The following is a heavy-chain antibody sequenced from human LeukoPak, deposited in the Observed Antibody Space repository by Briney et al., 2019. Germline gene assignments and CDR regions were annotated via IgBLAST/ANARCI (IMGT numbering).Heavy chain of an antibody. D-gene: IGHD3-22*01. CDR3: ARDRQYYYDSSGYYASAFDI. V-gene: IGHV1-46*01. CDR1: GYTFTSYY. Sequence: ASVKVSCKASGYTFTSYYMYWVRQAPGQGLEWMGIINPSGGSTSYAQKFQGRVTMTRDTSTSTVYMELSSLRSEDTAVYYCARDRQYYYDSSGYYASAFDIWGQGTMVTVSS. J-gene: IGHJ3*02. CDR2: INPSGGST.